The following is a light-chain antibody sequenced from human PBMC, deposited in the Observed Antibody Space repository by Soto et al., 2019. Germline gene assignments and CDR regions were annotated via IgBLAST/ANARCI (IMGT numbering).Light chain of an antibody. J-gene: IGKJ4*01. CDR2: DAS. CDR1: HDISNS. CDR3: QQYDNLPLT. V-gene: IGKV1-33*01. Sequence: DIQMTQSPSSLSASVGDRVTITCQASHDISNSLNWYQQKAGTAPKVLIYDASKLEMGVPSRFSGSGSGTDFTFTISSLQPEDTATYFCQQYDNLPLTFGGGTKVEIK.